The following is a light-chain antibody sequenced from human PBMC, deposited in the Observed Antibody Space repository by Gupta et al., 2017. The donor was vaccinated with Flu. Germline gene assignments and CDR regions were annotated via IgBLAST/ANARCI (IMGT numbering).Light chain of an antibody. CDR1: SSDVGGYNY. J-gene: IGLJ3*02. Sequence: QSALTQPPSASGSPGQSVTTSCTGTSSDVGGYNYVSWYHQHPGKAPKLMIYEVSTRHAGVPDRFSGAKSGNTASLTVSGLQAEDEADYYGSSYAGSNNLVVGGGTKLTVL. CDR3: SSYAGSNNLV. V-gene: IGLV2-8*01. CDR2: EVS.